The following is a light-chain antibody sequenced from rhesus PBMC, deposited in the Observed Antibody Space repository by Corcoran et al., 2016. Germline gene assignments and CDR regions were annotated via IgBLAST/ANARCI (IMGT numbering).Light chain of an antibody. V-gene: IGKV1-25*01. CDR1: QAINKN. Sequence: DIQMTQSPSSLSASVGDTVTITCRASQAINKNLGWYQQKPGKVTKLLTYNVSTLQSGVPSRFSGSGSGTDFPYTIRSLQPEDFATYCCQYGNGDLTFSPGTKVAIK. CDR3: QYGNGDLT. J-gene: IGKJ3*01. CDR2: NVS.